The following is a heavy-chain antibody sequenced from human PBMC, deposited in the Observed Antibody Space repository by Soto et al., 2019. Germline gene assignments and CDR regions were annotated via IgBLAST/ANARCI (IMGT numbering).Heavy chain of an antibody. CDR3: AKDDDRYYYDRSGYYYDY. CDR2: ISGSGGST. CDR1: GFTFSSYA. Sequence: GGSLRLSCAASGFTFSSYAMSWVRQAPGKGLEWVSAISGSGGSTYYADSVKGRFTISRDNSKNTLYLQMNSLRAEDTAVYYCAKDDDRYYYDRSGYYYDYWGQGTLVTVSS. J-gene: IGHJ4*02. V-gene: IGHV3-23*01. D-gene: IGHD3-22*01.